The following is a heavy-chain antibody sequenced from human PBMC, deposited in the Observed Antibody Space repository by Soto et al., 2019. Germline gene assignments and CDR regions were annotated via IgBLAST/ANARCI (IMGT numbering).Heavy chain of an antibody. V-gene: IGHV4-4*08. D-gene: IGHD6-19*01. CDR2: IHSSGST. CDR1: GGSISDYY. J-gene: IGHJ4*02. Sequence: QVQLQESGPGLVKPSETLSLTCTVSGGSISDYYWSWIRQSPEKGLEWIGYIHSSGSTKYNPSLESRVPISVDKSKKQFSLNLSSVTATDTAVYYCARGRSTGWYGGHDYWGQGALATVSS. CDR3: ARGRSTGWYGGHDY.